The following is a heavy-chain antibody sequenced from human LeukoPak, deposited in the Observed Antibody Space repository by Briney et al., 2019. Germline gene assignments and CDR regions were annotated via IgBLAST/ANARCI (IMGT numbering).Heavy chain of an antibody. J-gene: IGHJ6*03. Sequence: GGSLRLSCAASGFTVSSYDMSWVRQAPGRGLDWFSFISGSTSAKYIADSVKGRFTISRDGARNSLHLEMNSLRDEDTAVYYCVRGHMDVWGNGTTVIVSS. CDR2: ISGSTSAK. V-gene: IGHV3-48*02. CDR1: GFTVSSYD. CDR3: VRGHMDV.